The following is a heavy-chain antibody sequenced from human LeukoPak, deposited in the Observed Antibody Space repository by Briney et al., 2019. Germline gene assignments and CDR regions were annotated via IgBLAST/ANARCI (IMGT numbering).Heavy chain of an antibody. CDR2: ISTSGGLSSV. CDR3: AKDHYSSGYYYPDY. V-gene: IGHV3-21*01. Sequence: GGSLRLSCAASGFIFSSFSVNWVRQAPGKGLEWVSSISTSGGLSSVYYADSVKGRFTISRDNAKNSLFLQMNSLRAEDTAVYYCAKDHYSSGYYYPDYWGQGTLVTVSS. CDR1: GFIFSSFS. J-gene: IGHJ4*02. D-gene: IGHD3-22*01.